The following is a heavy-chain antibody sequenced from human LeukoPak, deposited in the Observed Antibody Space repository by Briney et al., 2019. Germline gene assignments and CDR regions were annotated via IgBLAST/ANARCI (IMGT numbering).Heavy chain of an antibody. CDR3: ARHFTAMSSFDF. J-gene: IGHJ4*02. CDR2: ISSSSSTI. D-gene: IGHD5-18*01. Sequence: GGSLRLSCAVSAFTFRNYAMNCVRQTPGKGLEWVSYISSSSSTIYYADSVKGRFTISRDNAKNSLYLQMNSLRDEDTAVYYCARHFTAMSSFDFWGQGSLVTVSS. V-gene: IGHV3-48*02. CDR1: AFTFRNYA.